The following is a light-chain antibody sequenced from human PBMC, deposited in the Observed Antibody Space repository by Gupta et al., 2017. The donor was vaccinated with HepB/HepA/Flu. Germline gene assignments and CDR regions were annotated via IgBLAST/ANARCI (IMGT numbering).Light chain of an antibody. V-gene: IGKV1-39*01. J-gene: IGKJ4*01. CDR2: SAS. CDR1: QTIGTY. CDR3: QQTYSVPPIT. Sequence: DIQMTQSPSSLSASVGDRVTISCRASQTIGTYLNWYQCKPGKAPNLLIYSASSLQSGVPSRFSGSGSGTDFTLTISSLQPEDFGTYYCQQTYSVPPITFGGGTKVQIK.